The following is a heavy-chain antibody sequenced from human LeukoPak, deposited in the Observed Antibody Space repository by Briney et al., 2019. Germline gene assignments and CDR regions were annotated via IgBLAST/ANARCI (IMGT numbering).Heavy chain of an antibody. CDR2: INSDGSST. CDR1: GFTFSSYW. D-gene: IGHD1-1*01. CDR3: ARDGSQLFYYYGMDV. J-gene: IGHJ6*02. Sequence: GGSLRLSCAASGFTFSSYWMHWVRQAPGKGLVWVSRINSDGSSTSYADSVKGRFTISRDNAKNTLYLQMNSLRAEDTAVYYCARDGSQLFYYYGMDVWGQGTTVTVSS. V-gene: IGHV3-74*01.